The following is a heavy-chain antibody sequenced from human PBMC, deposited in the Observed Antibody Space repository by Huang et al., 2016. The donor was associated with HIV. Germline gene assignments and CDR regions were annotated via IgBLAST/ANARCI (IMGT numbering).Heavy chain of an antibody. CDR3: AREVVSATGYYYYGMDV. CDR2: INPKSGGT. J-gene: IGHJ6*02. CDR1: GYTFTGYY. V-gene: IGHV1-2*02. Sequence: QVQLVQSGAEVKKPGASVKVSCKASGYTFTGYYMHWVRQAPGQGLEWMGWINPKSGGTNYAQKCQGRVTMTRDTSISTAYMELSRLRSDDTAVYYCAREVVSATGYYYYGMDVWGQVTTVTVSS. D-gene: IGHD2-15*01.